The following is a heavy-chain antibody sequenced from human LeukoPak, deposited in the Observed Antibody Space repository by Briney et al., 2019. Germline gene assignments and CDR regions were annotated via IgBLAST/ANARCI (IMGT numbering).Heavy chain of an antibody. J-gene: IGHJ4*02. D-gene: IGHD5-24*01. CDR3: VRGRDGSF. CDR1: GFTFNTYA. Sequence: GGSLRLSCAASGFTFNTYAMNWVRQAPGKGLEWVANIKYDDSEKYLVESVKGRFTISRDNARNSLFLQMDSLRVEDTAVYYCVRGRDGSFWGRGTQVTVSS. V-gene: IGHV3-7*01. CDR2: IKYDDSEK.